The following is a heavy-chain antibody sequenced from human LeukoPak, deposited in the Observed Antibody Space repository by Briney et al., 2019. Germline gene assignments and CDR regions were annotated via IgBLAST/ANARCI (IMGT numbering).Heavy chain of an antibody. V-gene: IGHV1-2*02. CDR1: GYTFTGYY. CDR2: INPNSGGT. CDR3: ASNIVVVPAAKGGFDY. D-gene: IGHD2-2*01. J-gene: IGHJ4*02. Sequence: ASVKVSCKASGYTFTGYYMHWVRQAPGQGLEWMGWINPNSGGTNYAQKFQGRVTMTRDTSISTAYMELSRLRSDDTAVYYCASNIVVVPAAKGGFDYWGQGTLVTVSS.